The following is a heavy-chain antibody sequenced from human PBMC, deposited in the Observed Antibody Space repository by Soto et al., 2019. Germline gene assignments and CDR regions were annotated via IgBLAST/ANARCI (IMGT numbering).Heavy chain of an antibody. V-gene: IGHV4-59*01. CDR3: ARGWFGASYGMDV. J-gene: IGHJ6*02. D-gene: IGHD3-10*01. Sequence: SETLSLTCTVSGGSISNNYWSWIRQSPGKGLEWIGYIYDIGSTNFNPSLKSRVTMSVDTSKSQFSLKLSSVTAADTAVYFCARGWFGASYGMDVWGQGTTVTVSS. CDR1: GGSISNNY. CDR2: IYDIGST.